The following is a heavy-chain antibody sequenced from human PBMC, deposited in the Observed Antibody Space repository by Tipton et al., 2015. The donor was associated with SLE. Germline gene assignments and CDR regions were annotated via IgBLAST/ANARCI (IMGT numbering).Heavy chain of an antibody. D-gene: IGHD1-7*01. Sequence: TLSLTCTVSGGSISSYYWSWIRQPPGKGLEWIGYIYYSGSTYYNPSLKSRVTISIDTSKNQFSLKLSSVTAADTAVYYCARGYEYNWNYGWGQGTLVTVPS. CDR3: ARGYEYNWNYG. CDR2: IYYSGST. CDR1: GGSISSYY. J-gene: IGHJ4*02. V-gene: IGHV4-59*08.